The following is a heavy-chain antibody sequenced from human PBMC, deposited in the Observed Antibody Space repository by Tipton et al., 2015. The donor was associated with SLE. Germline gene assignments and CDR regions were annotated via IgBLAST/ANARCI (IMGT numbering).Heavy chain of an antibody. D-gene: IGHD6-25*01. CDR1: GGRTRNSPYY. Sequence: LRLSCHVAGGRTRNSPYYWAWIRQPRGKRLEWIGSVFDTGYTAYNPSLEGRMSISVDTSNNEFSLKLSSVTAADTAVYFCARQDLGRAATLTFDIWGLGTLVTVSS. CDR2: VFDTGYT. CDR3: ARQDLGRAATLTFDI. V-gene: IGHV4-39*01. J-gene: IGHJ4*02.